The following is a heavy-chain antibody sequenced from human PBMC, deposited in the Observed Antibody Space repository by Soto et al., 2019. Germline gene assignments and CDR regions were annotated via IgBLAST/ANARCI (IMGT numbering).Heavy chain of an antibody. D-gene: IGHD6-13*01. Sequence: SETLSLTCTVSGGSISSGGYYWSWIRQHPGKGLEWIGYIYYSGSTYYNPSLKSRVTISVDTSKNQFSLKLSSVTAADTAVYYCARVVAAVSVDWLDPWGQGTLVTVYS. V-gene: IGHV4-31*03. CDR2: IYYSGST. CDR3: ARVVAAVSVDWLDP. J-gene: IGHJ5*02. CDR1: GGSISSGGYY.